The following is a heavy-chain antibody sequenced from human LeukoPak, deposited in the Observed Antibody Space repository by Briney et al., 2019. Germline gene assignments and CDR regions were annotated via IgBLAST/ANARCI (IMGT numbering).Heavy chain of an antibody. Sequence: PGGSLRLSRAASGFTFSSYAMSWVRQAPGKGLEWVSAISGSGGSTYYADSVKGRFTISRDNSKNTLYLQMNSLRAENTAVYYCAKDLAYGGNSPFDYWGQGTLVTVSS. V-gene: IGHV3-23*01. CDR2: ISGSGGST. D-gene: IGHD4-23*01. CDR1: GFTFSSYA. J-gene: IGHJ4*02. CDR3: AKDLAYGGNSPFDY.